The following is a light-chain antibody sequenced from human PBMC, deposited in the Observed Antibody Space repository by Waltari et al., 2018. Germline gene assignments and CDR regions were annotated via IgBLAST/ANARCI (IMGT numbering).Light chain of an antibody. CDR3: QHHFRLPAT. V-gene: IGKV3-20*01. Sequence: IMLTQSPGTLSLSPGERATLSCRASQSISRYLAWYQQKPGQAPRLLIYGASTRATGIPDRVSGSGSGTDFILTISGLEPEDSAVYYCQHHFRLPATFGQGTKVEIK. J-gene: IGKJ1*01. CDR1: QSISRY. CDR2: GAS.